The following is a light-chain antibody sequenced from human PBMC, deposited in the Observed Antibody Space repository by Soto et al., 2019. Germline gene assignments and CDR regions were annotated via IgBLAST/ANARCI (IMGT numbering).Light chain of an antibody. V-gene: IGKV1-39*01. CDR1: QRIGTY. Sequence: IQMTQSPSSLSASVGDRVTITCRASQRIGTYLNWYQQRPGKAPKLLISPISTLQRGVPSRFSGSGSGTDFTLPITGRQPEDFATYYCQQSYSTPYTFGQGTKLEIK. CDR2: PIS. CDR3: QQSYSTPYT. J-gene: IGKJ2*01.